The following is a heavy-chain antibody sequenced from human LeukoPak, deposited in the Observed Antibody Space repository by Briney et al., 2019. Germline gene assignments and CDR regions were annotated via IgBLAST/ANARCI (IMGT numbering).Heavy chain of an antibody. J-gene: IGHJ3*01. CDR1: GFSFSSDE. CDR2: IDSGSSVI. CDR3: AREVTVTPDALDV. V-gene: IGHV3-48*03. Sequence: GGSLRLSCAASGFSFSSDEMSWVRQAPGKGLEWVAYIDSGSSVIKYADSVKGRFTVSRGNTQNSLYLQLNNLRVEDTAVYYCAREVTVTPDALDVWGQGTMVTVSS. D-gene: IGHD5-18*01.